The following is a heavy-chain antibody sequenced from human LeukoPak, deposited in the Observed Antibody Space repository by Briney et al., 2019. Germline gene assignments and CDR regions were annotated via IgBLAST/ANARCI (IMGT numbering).Heavy chain of an antibody. D-gene: IGHD1-1*01. J-gene: IGHJ2*01. CDR1: GGSINSYY. V-gene: IGHV4-59*08. Sequence: PSETLSLTCTVSGGSINSYYWSWIRQPPGKGLEWIGYIYYGGSTNYNPSLKSRVTISVDTSKNQFSLKLSSVTAADTAVYYCAGGYKYWYFDLWGRGTLVAVSS. CDR3: AGGYKYWYFDL. CDR2: IYYGGST.